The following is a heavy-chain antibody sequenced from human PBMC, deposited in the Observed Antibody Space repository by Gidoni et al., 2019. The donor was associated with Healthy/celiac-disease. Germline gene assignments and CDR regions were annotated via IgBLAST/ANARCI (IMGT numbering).Heavy chain of an antibody. J-gene: IGHJ6*02. Sequence: QVQLVQSGAEVKKPGASVKVSFKASGYTFTSYGISWVRQAPGQGLEWMGWISAYNGNTNYAQKLQGRVTMTTDTSTSTAYMELRSLRSDDTAVYYCARGDCSSTSCYPYYYGMDVWGQGTTVTVSS. CDR1: GYTFTSYG. CDR3: ARGDCSSTSCYPYYYGMDV. V-gene: IGHV1-18*01. CDR2: ISAYNGNT. D-gene: IGHD2-2*01.